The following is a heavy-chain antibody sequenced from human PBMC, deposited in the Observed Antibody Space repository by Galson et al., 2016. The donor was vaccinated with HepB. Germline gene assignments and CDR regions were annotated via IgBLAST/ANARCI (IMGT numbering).Heavy chain of an antibody. CDR2: ISSSSSYI. CDR1: GFTFSSYS. CDR3: ARADDYGDYYFDY. J-gene: IGHJ4*02. V-gene: IGHV3-21*01. D-gene: IGHD4-17*01. Sequence: SLRLSCAASGFTFSSYSMNWVRQASGKGLDWVSSISSSSSYIYYADSVKGRFTISRDNAKNSLYLQMNNLRAEDTAVYYCARADDYGDYYFDYWGQGTLVTVSS.